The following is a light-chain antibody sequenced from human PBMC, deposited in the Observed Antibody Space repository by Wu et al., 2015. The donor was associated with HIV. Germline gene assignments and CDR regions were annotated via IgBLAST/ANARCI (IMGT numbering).Light chain of an antibody. J-gene: IGKJ4*01. CDR1: QSVSTSY. Sequence: EIVLTQSPGTLSLSPGERATLSCRASQSVSTSYLAWYQQKPGQGPRVLIYGASSRATGIPDRFSGSGSGTDFTLTTSRLEPEDFAVYFCQQFGNSPSFGGGTKVEIK. V-gene: IGKV3-20*01. CDR3: QQFGNSPS. CDR2: GAS.